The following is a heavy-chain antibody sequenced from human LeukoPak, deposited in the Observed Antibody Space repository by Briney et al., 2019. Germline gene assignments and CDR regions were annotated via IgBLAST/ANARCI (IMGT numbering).Heavy chain of an antibody. CDR1: GGSISSGGYY. CDR3: ARGSSGWYDY. CDR2: IYYSGST. J-gene: IGHJ4*02. Sequence: SETLSLTCTVSGGSISSGGYYWSWIRQHPGKGLEWIGYIYYSGSTYYNPSLKSRVTISVDKSKNQFSLKLSSVTAADTAVYYCARGSSGWYDYWGQGTLVTVSS. V-gene: IGHV4-31*03. D-gene: IGHD6-19*01.